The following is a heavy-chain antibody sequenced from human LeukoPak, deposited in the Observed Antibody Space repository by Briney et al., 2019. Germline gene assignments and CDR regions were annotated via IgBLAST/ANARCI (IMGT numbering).Heavy chain of an antibody. CDR2: ISPSGSTK. Sequence: GGSLRLSCAASGFSFSSYEMNWVRQAPGKGQEWVSNISPSGSTKYYADSVKGRFTVSRDNAKNSLYLQMNSLRAGDTGVYYCTKLAVASADSWGQGTLVTVSS. J-gene: IGHJ4*02. V-gene: IGHV3-48*03. CDR1: GFSFSSYE. CDR3: TKLAVASADS. D-gene: IGHD6-19*01.